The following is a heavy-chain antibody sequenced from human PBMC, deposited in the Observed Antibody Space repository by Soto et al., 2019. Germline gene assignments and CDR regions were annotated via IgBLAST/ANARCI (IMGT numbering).Heavy chain of an antibody. V-gene: IGHV3-72*01. CDR1: GFTFSEHY. J-gene: IGHJ4*02. CDR2: IRNKANSYTT. CDR3: AREIYYFDSGRYYFYFDY. Sequence: GGSLRLSCAASGFTFSEHYMDWVRQAPGKGLQWVGRIRNKANSYTTEYAASVKDRFTLSRDDSQNSLYLQVNGLKTEDTAMYYCAREIYYFDSGRYYFYFDYWGQGTLVTVSS. D-gene: IGHD3-22*01.